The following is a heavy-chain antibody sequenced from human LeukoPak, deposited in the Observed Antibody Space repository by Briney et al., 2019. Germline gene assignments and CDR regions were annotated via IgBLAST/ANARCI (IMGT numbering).Heavy chain of an antibody. CDR2: INAGDDNT. CDR3: ARGGYCSSTSCSYFLFDY. Sequence: ASVKVSCKASGYTVTNYTIHWVRQAPGQGLEWMGWINAGDDNTKYSQKFQGRVTITADESTSTAYMELSSLRSEDTAVYYCARGGYCSSTSCSYFLFDYWGQGTLVTVSS. D-gene: IGHD2-2*01. V-gene: IGHV1-3*01. J-gene: IGHJ4*02. CDR1: GYTVTNYT.